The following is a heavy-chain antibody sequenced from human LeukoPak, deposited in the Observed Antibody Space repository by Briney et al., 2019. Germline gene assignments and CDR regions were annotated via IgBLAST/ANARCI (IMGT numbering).Heavy chain of an antibody. CDR3: ARGEPVDY. D-gene: IGHD1-14*01. CDR2: SYYSGIT. J-gene: IGHJ4*02. Sequence: SETLSLTCTVSGDSISTYYWSSIRQSPGKGLEWIGYSYYSGITSYNPSLKSRVTMSVDESKNQLSLKVNSVTAADTAVYYCARGEPVDYWGQGTLVTVSS. V-gene: IGHV4-59*01. CDR1: GDSISTYY.